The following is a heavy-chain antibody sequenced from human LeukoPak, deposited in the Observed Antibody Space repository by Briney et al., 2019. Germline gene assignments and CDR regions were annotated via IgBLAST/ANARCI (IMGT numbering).Heavy chain of an antibody. V-gene: IGHV3-11*01. Sequence: GGSLRLSCAASGFTFSDYYMSWIRQAPGKGLEWVSYISSSGSTIYCADSVKGRFTISRDNAKNSLYLQMNSLRAEDTAVYYCARDYDFWSGYFGNWFDPWGREPWSPSPQ. D-gene: IGHD3-3*01. CDR3: ARDYDFWSGYFGNWFDP. CDR1: GFTFSDYY. J-gene: IGHJ5*02. CDR2: ISSSGSTI.